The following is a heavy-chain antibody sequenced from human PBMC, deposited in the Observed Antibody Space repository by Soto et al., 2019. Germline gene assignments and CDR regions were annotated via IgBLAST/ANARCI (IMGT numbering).Heavy chain of an antibody. CDR2: INHSGST. CDR3: ARGRPRSSGWYYY. D-gene: IGHD6-19*01. Sequence: QVQLQQWGAGLLKPSETLSLTCAVYGGSFSGYYWSWIRQPPGKGLEWIGEINHSGSTNYNPSLKGRVTISVDTSKNQFSLKLSSVTAADTAVYYCARGRPRSSGWYYYWGQGTLVTVSS. J-gene: IGHJ4*02. V-gene: IGHV4-34*01. CDR1: GGSFSGYY.